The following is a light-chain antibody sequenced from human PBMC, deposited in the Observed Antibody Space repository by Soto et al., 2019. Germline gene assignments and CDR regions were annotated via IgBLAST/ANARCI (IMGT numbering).Light chain of an antibody. CDR3: SSYPSSSTL. CDR2: DVS. CDR1: SSDVGDYNY. Sequence: QSALTQPASVSGSPGQSITISCTGTSSDVGDYNYVSWYQQHPGKAPKLMLYDVSNRPSGISNRFSGSKSGNTASLTISGLQAEDEADYYCSSYPSSSTLFGTGTKVTVL. J-gene: IGLJ1*01. V-gene: IGLV2-14*01.